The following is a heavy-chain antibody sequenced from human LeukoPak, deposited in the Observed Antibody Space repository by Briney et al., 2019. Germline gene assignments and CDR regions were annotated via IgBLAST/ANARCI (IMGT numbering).Heavy chain of an antibody. Sequence: GESLKISCKNSGYSFTSYWIGWVRQMPGKGLEWVGIIHPADSDTRYSPSFQGQVTISADKSISTAYLQWSSLKASDTAMYYCARAHSFYSNGWSPFDYWGQGTLVTVSS. V-gene: IGHV5-51*01. CDR1: GYSFTSYW. CDR3: ARAHSFYSNGWSPFDY. CDR2: IHPADSDT. D-gene: IGHD6-19*01. J-gene: IGHJ4*02.